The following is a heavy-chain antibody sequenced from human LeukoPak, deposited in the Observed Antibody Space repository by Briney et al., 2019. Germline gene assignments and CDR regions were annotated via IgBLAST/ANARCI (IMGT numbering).Heavy chain of an antibody. Sequence: SETLSLTCTVSGGSISSYYWSWIRQPPGKGLEWIGYIYYSGSTNYNPSLKSRVTISVDTSKNQFSLKLSSVAAADTAVYYCARGGAGYPTGEAFDIWGQGTMVTVSS. CDR3: ARGGAGYPTGEAFDI. CDR2: IYYSGST. J-gene: IGHJ3*02. CDR1: GGSISSYY. V-gene: IGHV4-59*01. D-gene: IGHD3-9*01.